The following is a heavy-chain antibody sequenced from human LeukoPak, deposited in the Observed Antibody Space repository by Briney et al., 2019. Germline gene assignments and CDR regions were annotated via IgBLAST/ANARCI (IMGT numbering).Heavy chain of an antibody. V-gene: IGHV3-23*01. Sequence: GGSLRLSCIASGFAINTNYMSWVRQPPGKGLEWVSVITGSGVSTYYADSVKGRFTISRDNSKNTLYLQMNSLRAEDTAVYYCAKGGGFGVVTALDYWGQGTLVTVSS. CDR1: GFAINTNY. CDR3: AKGGGFGVVTALDY. J-gene: IGHJ4*02. D-gene: IGHD3-3*01. CDR2: ITGSGVST.